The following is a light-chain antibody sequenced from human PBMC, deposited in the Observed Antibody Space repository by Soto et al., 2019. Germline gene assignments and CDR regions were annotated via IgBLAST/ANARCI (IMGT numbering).Light chain of an antibody. Sequence: QSVLTQPPSASGSPGPSVTISCTGTSSDVGGYNYVSWYQQHPGKAPKLMIYEVSKRPSGVTDRFSGSKSGNTASLTVSGLQAEDEADYYCSSYAGSNTVVFGGGTKLTVL. CDR2: EVS. CDR1: SSDVGGYNY. J-gene: IGLJ2*01. CDR3: SSYAGSNTVV. V-gene: IGLV2-8*01.